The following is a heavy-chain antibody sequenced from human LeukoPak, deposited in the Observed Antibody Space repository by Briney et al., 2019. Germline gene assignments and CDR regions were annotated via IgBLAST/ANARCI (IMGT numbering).Heavy chain of an antibody. CDR3: ARHNGWYGYYYYGMDV. Sequence: SETLTLTCTVSGGSISSYYWSWIRQPPGKGLEWIGYIYSSGSTNYNPSLKSRVTISVDTSKNQFSLKLSSVTAADTAVYYCARHNGWYGYYYYGMDVWGQGTTVTVSS. V-gene: IGHV4-59*08. D-gene: IGHD6-19*01. J-gene: IGHJ6*02. CDR1: GGSISSYY. CDR2: IYSSGST.